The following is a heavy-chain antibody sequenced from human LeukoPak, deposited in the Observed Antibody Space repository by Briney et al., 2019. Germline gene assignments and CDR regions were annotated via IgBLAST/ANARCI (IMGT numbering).Heavy chain of an antibody. J-gene: IGHJ1*01. Sequence: ASVKVSCKASGYTLNALSIHWVRQAPGKGLEWMGGLDPVDGETIYAQRFQGRVTMIEDTSTDTAYLDLRSLRSGDTAVYYCTTSRRFYYGSGTFQYWGQGTLLTVSS. CDR2: LDPVDGET. V-gene: IGHV1-24*01. CDR1: GYTLNALS. CDR3: TTSRRFYYGSGTFQY. D-gene: IGHD3-10*01.